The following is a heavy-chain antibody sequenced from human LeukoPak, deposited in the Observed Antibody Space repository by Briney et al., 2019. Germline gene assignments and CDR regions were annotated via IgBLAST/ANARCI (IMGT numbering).Heavy chain of an antibody. CDR2: INHNGNT. Sequence: SETLSLTCTVFYGSFSGYYRSWIRQPPGKGLEWIGEINHNGNTNYNPSLKSRVTISVDTSKDQFSLKLSSVTAADTAVYYCARRYSYGYDYWGQGTLVTVSS. CDR1: YGSFSGYY. J-gene: IGHJ4*02. D-gene: IGHD5-18*01. V-gene: IGHV4-34*01. CDR3: ARRYSYGYDY.